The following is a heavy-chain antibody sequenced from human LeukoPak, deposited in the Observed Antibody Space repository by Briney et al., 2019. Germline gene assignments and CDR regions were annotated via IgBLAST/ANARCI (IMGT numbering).Heavy chain of an antibody. Sequence: PSETLSLSCTVSGGSISSDYWSWIRQPPGKGLEWISRIYTSGGTTYNPSLKSRVTTSVEETKNKFSLKLSSVTAADTAAYYCARMEYSGYDLPGYFQHWGQGTLVTVSS. V-gene: IGHV4-4*07. D-gene: IGHD5-12*01. CDR3: ARMEYSGYDLPGYFQH. CDR2: IYTSGGT. CDR1: GGSISSDY. J-gene: IGHJ1*01.